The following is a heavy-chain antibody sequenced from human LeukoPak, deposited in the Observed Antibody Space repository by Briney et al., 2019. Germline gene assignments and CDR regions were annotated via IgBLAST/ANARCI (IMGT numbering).Heavy chain of an antibody. J-gene: IGHJ4*02. CDR1: GFTFSSYG. Sequence: GSLRLSCAASGFTFSSYGMSWVRQAPGKGLQWVSAITATADVTYYTDAVKGRYIISRDNSKNTLYLQMNSLRVDDTAMYYCARGSSADKYWGQGTLVAVSS. V-gene: IGHV3-23*01. CDR3: ARGSSADKY. D-gene: IGHD6-25*01. CDR2: ITATADVT.